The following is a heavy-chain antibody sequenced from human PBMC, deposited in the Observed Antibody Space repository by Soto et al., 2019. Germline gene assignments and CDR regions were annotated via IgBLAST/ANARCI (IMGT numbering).Heavy chain of an antibody. V-gene: IGHV3-23*01. CDR1: GFTFSNCA. CDR2: ISGSGRTS. D-gene: IGHD3-22*01. Sequence: GGSLRLSCAASGFTFSNCAMAWVRQAPGKGLEWVSSISGSGRTSYYADSVKGRFTVSRDNSVDTLFLQVDSLRAEDTAVYFCTRLSDHSHYDNSGVYYGPAFYWGQGTLVTVSS. J-gene: IGHJ4*02. CDR3: TRLSDHSHYDNSGVYYGPAFY.